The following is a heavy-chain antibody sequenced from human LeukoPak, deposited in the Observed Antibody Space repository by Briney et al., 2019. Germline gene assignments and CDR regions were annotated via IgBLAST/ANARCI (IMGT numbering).Heavy chain of an antibody. Sequence: GGSLRLSCAASGFTFSDYWMNWVRQPPGKGLEWVANIKQGGSEKYYVASVKGRFTISRDNTKNSLYLQMNSLRAEDTAVYYCARGSRSSGWHYFDYWGQGTLVTVSS. CDR3: ARGSRSSGWHYFDY. CDR1: GFTFSDYW. CDR2: IKQGGSEK. D-gene: IGHD6-19*01. V-gene: IGHV3-7*01. J-gene: IGHJ4*02.